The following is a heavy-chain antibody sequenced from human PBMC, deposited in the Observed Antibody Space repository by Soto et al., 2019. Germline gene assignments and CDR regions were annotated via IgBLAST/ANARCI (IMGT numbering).Heavy chain of an antibody. CDR3: ARMNYYDTSGYPFDC. CDR1: GGSISSYY. V-gene: IGHV4-59*01. Sequence: SETLSLTCTVSGGSISSYYWSWIRQPPGKGLEWIGYIYFRGTTNYNPSLKSRVTMSADMSKNQFSLKLNSVTAADTAVYYCARMNYYDTSGYPFDCWGQGMMVTVLL. CDR2: IYFRGTT. D-gene: IGHD3-22*01. J-gene: IGHJ4*02.